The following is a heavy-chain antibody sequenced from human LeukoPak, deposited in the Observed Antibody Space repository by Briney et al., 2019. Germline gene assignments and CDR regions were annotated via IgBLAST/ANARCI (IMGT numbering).Heavy chain of an antibody. J-gene: IGHJ3*02. D-gene: IGHD5-24*01. CDR3: ATGTMRWLLDAFDI. V-gene: IGHV1-18*01. Sequence: ASVKVSCKASGYTFTSYGISWVRQAPGQGLEWMGWISAYNGNTNYAQKLQGRVTMTTDTSTSTAYMELRSLRSEDTAVYYCATGTMRWLLDAFDIWGQGTMVTVSS. CDR1: GYTFTSYG. CDR2: ISAYNGNT.